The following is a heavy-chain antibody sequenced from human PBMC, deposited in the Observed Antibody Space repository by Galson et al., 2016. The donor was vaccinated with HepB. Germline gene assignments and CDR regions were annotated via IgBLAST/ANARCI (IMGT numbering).Heavy chain of an antibody. J-gene: IGHJ4*02. CDR3: ARDYSYSSNWPGY. Sequence: LRLSCAVSGFALSSYGMHWVRQVPGKGLEWVADISFDGGKQHYADSVKGRFSISRDTSRVYLQMSSLTPADTGLYYCARDYSYSSNWPGYWGQGTLVIVSS. CDR2: ISFDGGKQ. D-gene: IGHD7-27*01. CDR1: GFALSSYG. V-gene: IGHV3-30*03.